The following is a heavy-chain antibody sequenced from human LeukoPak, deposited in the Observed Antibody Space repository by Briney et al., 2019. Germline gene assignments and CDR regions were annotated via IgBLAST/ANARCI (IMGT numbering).Heavy chain of an antibody. CDR2: IIPIFGTA. J-gene: IGHJ4*02. V-gene: IGHV1-69*06. Sequence: ASVKVSCKASGGTFSSYAISWVRQAPGQGLEWMGGIIPIFGTANYAQKFQGRVTITADKSTSTAYMELSSLRSEDTAVYYCARDYYYASGSSNFDYWGPGTLVTVSS. CDR3: ARDYYYASGSSNFDY. CDR1: GGTFSSYA. D-gene: IGHD3-10*01.